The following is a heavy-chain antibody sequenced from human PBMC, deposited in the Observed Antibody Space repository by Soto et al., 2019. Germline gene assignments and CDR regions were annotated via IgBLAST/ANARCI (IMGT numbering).Heavy chain of an antibody. CDR3: AREGPVAGLFDY. J-gene: IGHJ4*02. Sequence: SETLSLTCTVSGGSISSYYWSWIRQPPGKGLEWIGYIYYSGSTNYNPSLKSRVTISVDTSKNQFSLKLSSVTAADTAVYYCAREGPVAGLFDYWGQGTLVTVSS. CDR1: GGSISSYY. V-gene: IGHV4-59*01. CDR2: IYYSGST. D-gene: IGHD6-19*01.